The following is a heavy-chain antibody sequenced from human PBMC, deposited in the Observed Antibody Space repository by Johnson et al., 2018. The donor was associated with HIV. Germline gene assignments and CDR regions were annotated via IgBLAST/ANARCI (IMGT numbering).Heavy chain of an antibody. Sequence: QVQLVESGGGLVQPGGSLRLSCAASGFTFSSYGMHWVRQAPGKGLEWVAFIRYDGSNKYYADSVKGRFPISRDNSKNTLYLQMNSLRAEETAVYYCANRGHLSWPETYAFDIWGQGTMVTVSS. CDR1: GFTFSSYG. D-gene: IGHD3-10*01. J-gene: IGHJ3*02. CDR2: IRYDGSNK. V-gene: IGHV3-30*02. CDR3: ANRGHLSWPETYAFDI.